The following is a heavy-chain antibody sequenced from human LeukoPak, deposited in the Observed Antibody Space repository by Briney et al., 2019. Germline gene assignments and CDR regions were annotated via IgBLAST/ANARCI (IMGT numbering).Heavy chain of an antibody. V-gene: IGHV3-30-3*01. CDR2: ISYDGSKK. CDR3: ARDPVPHYYASGNYLTS. J-gene: IGHJ5*02. CDR1: GLTFNTYA. D-gene: IGHD3-10*01. Sequence: GKSLRLSCTASGLTFNTYAMHWVRQAPGKGLERVAVISYDGSKKYYAGSVKGRFTISRDNSKNTLYLQMNSLTNEDTAVFYCARDPVPHYYASGNYLTSWGQGTLVTVSS.